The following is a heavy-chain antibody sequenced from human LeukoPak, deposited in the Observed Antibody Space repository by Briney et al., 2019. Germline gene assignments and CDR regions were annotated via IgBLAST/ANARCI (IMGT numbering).Heavy chain of an antibody. V-gene: IGHV3-23*01. CDR2: IFGSGGSA. Sequence: GGSLRLSCTASAFAFGSYAMYWVRQAPGKGLEWVSGIFGSGGSAHYADSVKGRFTISRDNSKNTVYLEMNSLGVEDTAVYYCAKTTVGYSSGRFPGWPADYWGQGTLVTVSS. D-gene: IGHD2-15*01. CDR3: AKTTVGYSSGRFPGWPADY. CDR1: AFAFGSYA. J-gene: IGHJ4*02.